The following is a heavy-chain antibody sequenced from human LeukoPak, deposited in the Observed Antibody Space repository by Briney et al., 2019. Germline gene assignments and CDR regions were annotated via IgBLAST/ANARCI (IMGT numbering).Heavy chain of an antibody. D-gene: IGHD3-10*01. Sequence: ETLSLTCAVYGGSFSGYYWSWIRQAPGKGLEWVSIINSGGNTDHADSVKGRFAISRSKSKNTLFLQMNSLRVEDTAVYYCASAYCCGSGNYDYWGQGTLVTVSS. J-gene: IGHJ4*02. CDR3: ASAYCCGSGNYDY. CDR1: GGSFSGYY. CDR2: INSGGNT. V-gene: IGHV3-66*01.